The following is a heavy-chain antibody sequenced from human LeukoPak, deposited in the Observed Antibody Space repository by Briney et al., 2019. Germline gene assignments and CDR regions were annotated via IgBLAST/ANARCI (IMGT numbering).Heavy chain of an antibody. CDR2: ISSNGGST. CDR1: GFTFSSYA. Sequence: PGGSLRLSCAASGFTFSSYAMHWVRQAPGKGLEYVSAISSNGGSTYYANSVKGRFTISRDNSKNTLYLQMGSLRAEDMAVYYCARDSSSSWYLLGGNWFDPWGQGTLVTVSS. CDR3: ARDSSSSWYLLGGNWFDP. V-gene: IGHV3-64*01. J-gene: IGHJ5*02. D-gene: IGHD6-13*01.